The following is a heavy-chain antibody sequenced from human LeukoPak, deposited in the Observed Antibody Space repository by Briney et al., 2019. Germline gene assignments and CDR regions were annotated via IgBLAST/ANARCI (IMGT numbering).Heavy chain of an antibody. J-gene: IGHJ4*02. CDR3: SRGSGPFSPFGF. V-gene: IGHV4-4*02. CDR2: ISLRGLT. D-gene: IGHD1-26*01. CDR1: GGSISGTNW. Sequence: PSGTLSLTCGVAGGSISGTNWWSWVRQPPGQGLEWIGEISLRGLTNYNPSLRSRLTMSLDESKNQVSLNLTSVTAADTAVYYCSRGSGPFSPFGFWGQGTLVSVHS.